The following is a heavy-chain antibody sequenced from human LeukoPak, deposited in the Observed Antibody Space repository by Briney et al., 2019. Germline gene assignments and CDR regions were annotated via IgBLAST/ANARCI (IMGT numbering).Heavy chain of an antibody. J-gene: IGHJ4*02. CDR3: AKALNFDWLYDDY. Sequence: GGSLRLSCAASGFTFSSYAMSWVRQAPGKGLEWVSAISGSGGSTYYVDSVKGRFTISRDNSKNTLYLQMNSLRAEDTAVYYCAKALNFDWLYDDYWGQGTLVTVSS. D-gene: IGHD3-9*01. CDR2: ISGSGGST. CDR1: GFTFSSYA. V-gene: IGHV3-23*01.